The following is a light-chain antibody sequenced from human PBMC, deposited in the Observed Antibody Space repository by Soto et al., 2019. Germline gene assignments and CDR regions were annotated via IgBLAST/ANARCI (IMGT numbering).Light chain of an antibody. Sequence: AIRMTQSPSSLSVSTGDRVTITCRASQGISSYLAWYQQKPGKAPKLLIYAASTLQSGVPSRFSGSGYGTDFTLTISCLQSEDFATYYCQQYYSYPYTFGQGTKVDIK. J-gene: IGKJ2*01. CDR3: QQYYSYPYT. CDR1: QGISSY. V-gene: IGKV1-8*01. CDR2: AAS.